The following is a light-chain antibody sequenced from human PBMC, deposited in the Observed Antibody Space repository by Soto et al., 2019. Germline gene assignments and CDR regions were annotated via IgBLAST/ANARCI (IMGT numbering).Light chain of an antibody. CDR3: CSYAGSSTLYVV. J-gene: IGLJ2*01. Sequence: QSALTQPASVSGSPGQSITISCTGTSSDVGSYNLVSWYQQHPGKAPKLMIYEDSKRPSGVSNRFSGSKSGNTASLTISGLQAEDEADYYCCSYAGSSTLYVVFGGGTKLTVL. CDR2: EDS. CDR1: SSDVGSYNL. V-gene: IGLV2-23*01.